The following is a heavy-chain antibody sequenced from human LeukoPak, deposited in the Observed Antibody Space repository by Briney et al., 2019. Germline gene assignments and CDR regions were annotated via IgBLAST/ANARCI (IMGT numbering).Heavy chain of an antibody. Sequence: SETLSLTCAVSGYSISSGYYWGWIRQPPGKGLEWIGSIYHSGSTNYNPSLKSRVTISVETSKNQFSLKLSSVTAADTAVYYCARYANSPYYYYAMDVWGQGTTVTVSS. D-gene: IGHD4/OR15-4a*01. CDR3: ARYANSPYYYYAMDV. J-gene: IGHJ6*02. V-gene: IGHV4-38-2*01. CDR1: GYSISSGYY. CDR2: IYHSGST.